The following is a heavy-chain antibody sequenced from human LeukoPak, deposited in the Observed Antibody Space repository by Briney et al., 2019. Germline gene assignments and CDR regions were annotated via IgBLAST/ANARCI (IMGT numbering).Heavy chain of an antibody. J-gene: IGHJ6*03. V-gene: IGHV4-61*02. Sequence: KPSQTLSLTCTVSGGSISSGSYYWSWIRQPAGKGLEWIARIYTSGSTNYNPSLKSRVTISVDTSKNQFSLKLSSVTAADTAVYYCARDQIGYCSSTSCIYYYYMDVWGKGTTVTVSS. CDR3: ARDQIGYCSSTSCIYYYYMDV. CDR1: GGSISSGSYY. CDR2: IYTSGST. D-gene: IGHD2-2*01.